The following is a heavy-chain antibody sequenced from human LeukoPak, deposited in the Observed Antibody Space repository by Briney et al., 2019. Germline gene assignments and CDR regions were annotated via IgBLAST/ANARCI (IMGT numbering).Heavy chain of an antibody. CDR2: ISYDGSNK. Sequence: QSGGSLRLSCAASGFTFSNYAMRWVRQAPGRGLEWVAVISYDGSNKYYGDSMKGRFTISRDNSKNTLYLQMNSLSAEDTAVYFCAYGIVGDYLDYWGQGTLVTVSS. J-gene: IGHJ4*02. V-gene: IGHV3-30*03. CDR3: AYGIVGDYLDY. D-gene: IGHD1-26*01. CDR1: GFTFSNYA.